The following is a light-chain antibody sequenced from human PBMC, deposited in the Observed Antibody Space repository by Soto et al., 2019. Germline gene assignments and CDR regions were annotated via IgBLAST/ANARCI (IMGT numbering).Light chain of an antibody. Sequence: QSALTQPPSASGSPGQSVTISCTGTSSDVGGYNYVSWYQQHPGKAPKLMIYEVSKRPSGVPDRFSGSKSGNTASLTVSGLQAEDEADYYCSSYAGSNNLVVFGGGTMLTVL. CDR2: EVS. J-gene: IGLJ2*01. CDR3: SSYAGSNNLVV. CDR1: SSDVGGYNY. V-gene: IGLV2-8*01.